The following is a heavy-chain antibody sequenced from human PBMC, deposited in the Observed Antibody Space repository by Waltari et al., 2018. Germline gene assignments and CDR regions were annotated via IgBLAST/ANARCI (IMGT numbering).Heavy chain of an antibody. CDR2: INPNSGGT. D-gene: IGHD6-6*01. Sequence: QVQLVQSGAEVKKPGASVKVSCKASGYTFTGYYMHWVRQAPGQGLEWMGGINPNSGGTNYAQKFNGRGTMTRDTPISTAKMELGRLRSDDTAGYYGARVPFAYSSSPYYLDYWGQGTLFTVSS. J-gene: IGHJ4*02. V-gene: IGHV1-2*02. CDR1: GYTFTGYY. CDR3: ARVPFAYSSSPYYLDY.